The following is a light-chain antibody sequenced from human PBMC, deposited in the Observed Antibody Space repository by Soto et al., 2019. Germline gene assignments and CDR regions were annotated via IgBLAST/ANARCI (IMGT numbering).Light chain of an antibody. J-gene: IGKJ2*01. CDR3: QQYDKWPFT. CDR2: AAS. V-gene: IGKV3-15*01. CDR1: QSVSSN. Sequence: EMVMTQSPVTLSVSPGERVTLSCRASQSVSSNLAWYQQLPGQAPRLLMYAASTRATGISGRFSGSWSGTEFTLTISSLQSEDFAIYYCQQYDKWPFTFGQGTKLEMK.